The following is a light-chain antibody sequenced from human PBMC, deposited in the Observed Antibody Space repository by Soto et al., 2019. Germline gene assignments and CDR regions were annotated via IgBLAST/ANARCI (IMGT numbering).Light chain of an antibody. CDR3: QQYESYPMT. V-gene: IGKV1-5*03. J-gene: IGKJ4*01. CDR2: KAS. Sequence: DSQMTQYPSTLSASIGDRVTITCRAGQSISSWLAWYQQKPGKAPKLLISKASTLQSGVPPRFSGSGSGTEFALTISSLQPEDFAPYYCQQYESYPMTFGGGTKVEIK. CDR1: QSISSW.